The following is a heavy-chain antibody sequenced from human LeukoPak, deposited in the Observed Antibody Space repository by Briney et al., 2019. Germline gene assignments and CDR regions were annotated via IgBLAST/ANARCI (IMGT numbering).Heavy chain of an antibody. D-gene: IGHD4-17*01. CDR3: ARQSVSGAAFDP. V-gene: IGHV5-51*01. J-gene: IGHJ5*02. Sequence: KLGESLKISCKGSGYSFSKIWIDWVRQMPGKDLEWLGIIYPGDSETRYSPSFQGQVTISVDKSINTAYLQWSSLKASDTAMYYCARQSVSGAAFDPWGQGTLVTVSS. CDR2: IYPGDSET. CDR1: GYSFSKIW.